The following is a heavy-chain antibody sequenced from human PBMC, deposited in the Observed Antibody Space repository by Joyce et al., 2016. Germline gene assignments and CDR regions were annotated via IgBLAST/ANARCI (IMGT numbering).Heavy chain of an antibody. V-gene: IGHV2-5*01. CDR3: ARRLRGDDPFDY. D-gene: IGHD1-1*01. CDR2: ICWTDDK. Sequence: QITLKESGLMLLKPTQTLKLTCSFSAFSLSTSGVVVGWFRQPPGKALEWLAIICWTDDKRYIPSLKGSTTITKATSKTRVVLTMTNYDPVDTATSFCARRLRGDDPFDYWGQGTLVTVSS. J-gene: IGHJ4*02. CDR1: AFSLSTSGVV.